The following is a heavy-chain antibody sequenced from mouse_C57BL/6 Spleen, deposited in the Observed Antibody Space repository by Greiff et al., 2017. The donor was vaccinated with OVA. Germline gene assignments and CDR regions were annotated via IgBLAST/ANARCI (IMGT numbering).Heavy chain of an antibody. Sequence: QVQLQQPGAELVRPGTSVKLSCKASGYTFTSYWLHWVKQRPGQGLEWIGVIDPSVSYTNYNQKFKGKATLTVDTSSSTAYMQLSSLTSEDSAVYYCARGITTVVRYAMDYWGQGSSVTVSS. V-gene: IGHV1-59*01. CDR1: GYTFTSYW. CDR3: ARGITTVVRYAMDY. J-gene: IGHJ4*01. CDR2: IDPSVSYT. D-gene: IGHD1-1*01.